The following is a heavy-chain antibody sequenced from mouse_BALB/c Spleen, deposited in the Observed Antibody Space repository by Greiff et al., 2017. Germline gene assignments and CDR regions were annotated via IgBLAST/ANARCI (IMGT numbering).Heavy chain of an antibody. CDR2: ISSGSSTI. D-gene: IGHD4-1*01. V-gene: IGHV5-17*02. CDR1: GFTFSSFG. J-gene: IGHJ4*01. Sequence: EVQGVGSGGGLVQPGGSRKLSCAASGFTFSSFGMHWVRQAPEKGLEWVAYISSGSSTIYYADTVKGRFTISRDNPKNTLFLQMTSLRSEDTAMYYCARGTGPYYYAMDYWGQGTSVTVSS. CDR3: ARGTGPYYYAMDY.